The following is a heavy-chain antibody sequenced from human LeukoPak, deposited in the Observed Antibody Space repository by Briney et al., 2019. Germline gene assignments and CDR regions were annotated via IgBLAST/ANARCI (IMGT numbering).Heavy chain of an antibody. CDR3: AGYHAYGVTTPPLGY. J-gene: IGHJ4*02. D-gene: IGHD4-17*01. CDR2: IYHGGST. Sequence: SETLSLTCTVSAYSISSGYYWGWIRQPPGKGLEWIGSIYHGGSTYYNPSLKSRVTISVDTSKNHFSPKLSSVTAADTAVYYCAGYHAYGVTTPPLGYWGQGTLVTVSS. CDR1: AYSISSGYY. V-gene: IGHV4-38-2*02.